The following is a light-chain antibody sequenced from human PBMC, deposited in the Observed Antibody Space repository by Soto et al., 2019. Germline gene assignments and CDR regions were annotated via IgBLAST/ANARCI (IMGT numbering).Light chain of an antibody. CDR2: EVS. CDR3: CSYAGNSGV. Sequence: QSALTQPASVSGSPGQSIIISCTGTSSDVGSYNFVSWYQQHPGKAPKLMIYEVSKRPSGVSNRFSGSKSGNTASLTISGLQPEAEADYYCCSYAGNSGVFGGGTKVTVL. J-gene: IGLJ3*02. CDR1: SSDVGSYNF. V-gene: IGLV2-23*02.